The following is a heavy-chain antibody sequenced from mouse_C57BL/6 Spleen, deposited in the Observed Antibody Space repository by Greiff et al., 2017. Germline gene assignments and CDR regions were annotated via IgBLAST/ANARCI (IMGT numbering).Heavy chain of an antibody. Sequence: VQLQQSGAELVKPGASVKISCKASGYAFSSYWMNWVKQRPGKGLEWIGQIYPGDGDTNYNGKFKGKATLTADKSSSTAYMQLSSLTSEASAVYFCARGRPYDYDEGGDAMDYWGQGTSVTVSS. D-gene: IGHD2-4*01. CDR2: IYPGDGDT. CDR1: GYAFSSYW. V-gene: IGHV1-80*01. CDR3: ARGRPYDYDEGGDAMDY. J-gene: IGHJ4*01.